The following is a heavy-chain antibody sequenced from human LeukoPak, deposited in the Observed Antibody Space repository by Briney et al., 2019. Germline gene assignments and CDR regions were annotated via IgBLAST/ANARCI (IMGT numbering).Heavy chain of an antibody. D-gene: IGHD3-9*01. CDR2: ISSSTSYI. V-gene: IGHV3-21*01. CDR3: ARDTKSYYDILTGTFDS. Sequence: GGSLRLSCAASGFTFSSYEMNWVRQAPGKGLEWVSIISSSTSYIYYADSVKGRFTISRDNAKNSLYLQMDSLRAEDTAVYYCARDTKSYYDILTGTFDSWGQGTLVTVSS. CDR1: GFTFSSYE. J-gene: IGHJ4*02.